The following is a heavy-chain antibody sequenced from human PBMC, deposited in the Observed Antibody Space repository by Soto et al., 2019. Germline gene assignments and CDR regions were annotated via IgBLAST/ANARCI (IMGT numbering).Heavy chain of an antibody. J-gene: IGHJ4*02. D-gene: IGHD6-19*01. CDR3: ARATVAGTKFDY. Sequence: SVKVSCKASGGTFSSYAISWVRQAPGQGLEWMGGIIPIFGTANYAQKFQGRVTITADESTGTAYMELSSLRSEDTAVYYCARATVAGTKFDYWGQGTLVTVSS. CDR2: IIPIFGTA. V-gene: IGHV1-69*13. CDR1: GGTFSSYA.